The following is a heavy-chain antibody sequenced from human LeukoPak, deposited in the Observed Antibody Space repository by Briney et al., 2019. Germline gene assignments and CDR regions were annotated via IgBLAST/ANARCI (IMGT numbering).Heavy chain of an antibody. V-gene: IGHV4-34*01. CDR1: GGSFSGYY. D-gene: IGHD3-10*01. CDR2: INHSGST. CDR3: ARVDGSGTYDVWFDP. Sequence: SETLSLTCAVYGGSFSGYYWSWIRQPPGKGLEWIGEINHSGSTNYNPSLKSRVTISVDRSKNQFSLRLSSVTAADTAMYYCARVDGSGTYDVWFDPWGQGTLVTVSS. J-gene: IGHJ5*02.